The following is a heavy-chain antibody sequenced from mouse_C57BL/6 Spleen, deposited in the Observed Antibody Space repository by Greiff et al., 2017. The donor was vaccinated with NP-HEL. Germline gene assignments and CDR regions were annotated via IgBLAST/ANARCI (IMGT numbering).Heavy chain of an antibody. CDR2: IHPNSGST. D-gene: IGHD1-1*01. CDR3: ANYGSGGYFDV. CDR1: GYTFTSYW. V-gene: IGHV1-64*01. Sequence: QVQLQQPGAELVKPGASVKLSCKASGYTFTSYWMHWVKQRPGQGLEWIGMIHPNSGSTNYNEKLKSKATLTVDKSSSTAYMQLSSLTSEDSAVYYCANYGSGGYFDVWGTGTTVTVSS. J-gene: IGHJ1*03.